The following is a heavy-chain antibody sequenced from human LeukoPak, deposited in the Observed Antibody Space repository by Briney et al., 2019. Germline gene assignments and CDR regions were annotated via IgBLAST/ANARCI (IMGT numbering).Heavy chain of an antibody. CDR1: GGSISDYS. CDR3: ASGPYSTGWYYIDS. CDR2: MYYSAST. J-gene: IGHJ4*02. D-gene: IGHD6-19*01. Sequence: SETLSFTCTVSGGSISDYSLSWIRQPPGKGLEWVGYMYYSASTNYSPSLKSRVTISVDTSKKQFSLMLNSVTAADTAVYYCASGPYSTGWYYIDSRGQGTLVTVYS. V-gene: IGHV4-59*01.